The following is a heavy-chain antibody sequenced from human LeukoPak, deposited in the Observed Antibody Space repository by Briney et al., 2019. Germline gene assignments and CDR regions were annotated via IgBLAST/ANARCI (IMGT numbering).Heavy chain of an antibody. J-gene: IGHJ5*01. Sequence: GGSLRLSCAASGFTVCSSYMSWVRQAPGKGLEWVAVFYSAGHTYYAGSVRGRFTISRDTAKNTLYLQMNSLRAEDTAHYYCARARCDTCGYGSWGQGTLVTVSS. CDR3: ARARCDTCGYGS. D-gene: IGHD3-22*01. CDR1: GFTVCSSY. CDR2: FYSAGHT. V-gene: IGHV3-53*05.